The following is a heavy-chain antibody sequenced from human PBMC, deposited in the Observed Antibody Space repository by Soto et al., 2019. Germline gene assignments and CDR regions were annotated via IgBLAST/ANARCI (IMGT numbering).Heavy chain of an antibody. CDR3: ARDRCSGGSCSRFNWFDP. CDR1: GGTFSSYA. Sequence: SVKVSCKVSGGTFSSYAISWVRQAPGQGLKWMGEIIPLFGSTNYAQKLQGRVTITADESTSTFYMELSSLRSEDTAVYYCARDRCSGGSCSRFNWFDPWGQGTLVTVSS. J-gene: IGHJ5*02. CDR2: IIPLFGST. V-gene: IGHV1-69*13. D-gene: IGHD2-15*01.